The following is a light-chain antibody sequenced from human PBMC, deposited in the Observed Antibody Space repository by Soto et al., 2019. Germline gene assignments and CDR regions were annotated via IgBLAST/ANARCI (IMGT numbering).Light chain of an antibody. CDR2: KVS. CDR3: LRATHRAYT. Sequence: DVVMNQSTLSLPVTLGQPASISCRSSQGLVHRDGNTYMTWFQQRPGQSLRRLIYKVSYRESGVPERFSGSGSGTDFTLKIRSLQAEDVGGYYCLRATHRAYTFGRGTKLEIK. V-gene: IGKV2-30*02. CDR1: QGLVHRDGNTY. J-gene: IGKJ2*01.